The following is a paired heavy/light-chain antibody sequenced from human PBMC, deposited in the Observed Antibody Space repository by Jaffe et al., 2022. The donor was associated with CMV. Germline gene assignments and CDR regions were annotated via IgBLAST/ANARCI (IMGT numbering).Heavy chain of an antibody. J-gene: IGHJ5*02. V-gene: IGHV1-18*04. CDR1: GYTFTSYG. Sequence: QVQLVQSGAEVKKPGASVKVSCKASGYTFTSYGISWVRQAPGQGLEWMGWISAYNGNTNYAQKLQGRVTMTTDTSTSTAYMELRSLRSDDTAVYYCARDLPLSKGYCSSTSCYRGNWFDPWGQGTLVTVSS. D-gene: IGHD2-2*01. CDR3: ARDLPLSKGYCSSTSCYRGNWFDP. CDR2: ISAYNGNT.
Light chain of an antibody. J-gene: IGLJ1*01. CDR1: SSNIGNNY. V-gene: IGLV1-51*02. CDR3: GTWDSSLSAGGV. Sequence: QSVLTQPPSVSAAPGQKVTISCSGSSSNIGNNYVSWYQQLPGTAPKLLIYENNKRPSGIPDRFSGSKSGTSATLGITGLQTGDEADYYCGTWDSSLSAGGVFGTGTKVTVL. CDR2: ENN.